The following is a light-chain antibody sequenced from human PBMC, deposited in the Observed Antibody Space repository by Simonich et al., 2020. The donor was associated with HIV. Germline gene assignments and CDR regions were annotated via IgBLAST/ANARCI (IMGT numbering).Light chain of an antibody. CDR1: QDISSY. V-gene: IGKV1D-8*01. J-gene: IGKJ5*01. CDR2: GAS. CDR3: QQYNNWSQD. Sequence: VIWMTQSPSLLSASTGDRVTISCQLSQDISSYLAWYQEKPGKAPELLIYGASTLQSGVPSRFSGSGSGTNFTLTISCLQSEDFAVYYCQQYNNWSQDFGQGTRLEIK.